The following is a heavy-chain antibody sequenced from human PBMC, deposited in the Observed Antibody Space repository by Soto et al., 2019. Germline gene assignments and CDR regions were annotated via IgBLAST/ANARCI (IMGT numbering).Heavy chain of an antibody. CDR3: ARFPGVPAAAGTDY. Sequence: SETLSLTCAVYGGSFSGYYWSWIRQPPGKGLEWIGEINHSGSTNYNPSLKSRVTISVDTSKNQFSLKLSSVTAADTAVYYCARFPGVPAAAGTDYWGQGTLVTVSS. CDR1: GGSFSGYY. J-gene: IGHJ4*02. V-gene: IGHV4-34*01. D-gene: IGHD6-13*01. CDR2: INHSGST.